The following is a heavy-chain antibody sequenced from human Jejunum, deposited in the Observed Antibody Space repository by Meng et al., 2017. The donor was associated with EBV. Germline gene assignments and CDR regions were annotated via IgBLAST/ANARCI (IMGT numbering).Heavy chain of an antibody. J-gene: IGHJ4*02. D-gene: IGHD5-24*01. Sequence: HLQLHETGSPLVKPSQTLSLTCGVSGGSIGSGDYSWSWIRQPPGQGLEWIGYIYHGGSTYYKPSLKSRVTISVDKSNNHFSLKLSSVTAADTAVYYCARDRGVEDYWGQGTLVTVSS. CDR1: GGSIGSGDYS. V-gene: IGHV4-30-2*01. CDR2: IYHGGST. CDR3: ARDRGVEDY.